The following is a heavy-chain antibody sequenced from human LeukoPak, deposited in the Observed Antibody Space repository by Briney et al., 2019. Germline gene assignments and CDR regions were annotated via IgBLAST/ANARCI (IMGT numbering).Heavy chain of an antibody. CDR1: GFTFSGYS. D-gene: IGHD1-1*01. J-gene: IGHJ4*02. CDR2: IDREGTYT. V-gene: IGHV3-21*06. Sequence: GGSLRLSCAASGFTFSGYSMNWVRQAPGKGLEWISSIDREGTYTVYADSVKGRFTISRDNAKNSLYLQMNNLRAEDTAVYYCARYETIGVTTGDYWGRGTLVTVSS. CDR3: ARYETIGVTTGDY.